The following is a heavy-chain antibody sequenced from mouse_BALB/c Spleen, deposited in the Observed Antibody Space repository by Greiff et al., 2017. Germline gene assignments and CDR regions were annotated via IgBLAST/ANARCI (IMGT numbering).Heavy chain of an antibody. D-gene: IGHD3-2*01. CDR3: VREEKETARAPAWFAY. Sequence: QVQLQQSGPGLVAPSQSLSITCTVSGFSLTSYDISWIRQPPGKGLEWLGVIWTGGGTNYNSAFMSRLSISKDNSKSQVFLKMNSLQTDDTAIYYCVREEKETARAPAWFAYWGQGTLVTVSA. CDR1: GFSLTSYD. J-gene: IGHJ3*01. CDR2: IWTGGGT. V-gene: IGHV2-9-2*01.